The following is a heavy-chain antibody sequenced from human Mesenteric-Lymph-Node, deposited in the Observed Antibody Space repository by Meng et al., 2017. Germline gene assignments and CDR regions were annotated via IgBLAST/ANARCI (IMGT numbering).Heavy chain of an antibody. Sequence: GGSLRLSCAASGFTVSSNYMSWVRQAPGKGLEWVSVIYSCGSTYYADSVKGRFTISRDNSKNTLYLQMNSLRAEDTAVYYCARENYDSSGYYSFPLDYWGHGTQVTVSS. CDR1: GFTVSSNY. V-gene: IGHV3-66*03. CDR3: ARENYDSSGYYSFPLDY. D-gene: IGHD3-22*01. J-gene: IGHJ4*01. CDR2: IYSCGST.